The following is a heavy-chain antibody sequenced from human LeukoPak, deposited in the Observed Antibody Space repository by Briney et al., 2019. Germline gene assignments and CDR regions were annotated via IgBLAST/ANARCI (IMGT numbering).Heavy chain of an antibody. V-gene: IGHV3-15*01. J-gene: IGHJ5*02. D-gene: IGHD3-10*01. Sequence: ETLSLTCTVSGGSISSYYWSWVRQAPGKGLEWVGRIKSKTDGGTTDYAAPVKGRFTISRDDSKNTLYLQMNSLKTEDTAVYYCTTDYYGSGTDGGFDPWGQGTLVTVSS. CDR1: GGSISSYY. CDR3: TTDYYGSGTDGGFDP. CDR2: IKSKTDGGTT.